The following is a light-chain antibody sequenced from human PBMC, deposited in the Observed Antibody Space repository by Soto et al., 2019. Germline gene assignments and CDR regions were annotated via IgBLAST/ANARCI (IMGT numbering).Light chain of an antibody. J-gene: IGLJ1*01. CDR3: CSYAGSYTYV. V-gene: IGLV2-11*01. CDR1: SSDVGGYNY. Sequence: QSVLTQPRSVSGSPGQSVTISCTGTSSDVGGYNYVSWYQQRPGKAPKLMIYDVSKRPSGVPDRFSGSKSGNTASLTISGLQAEDEADYYCCSYAGSYTYVFGTGTKVT. CDR2: DVS.